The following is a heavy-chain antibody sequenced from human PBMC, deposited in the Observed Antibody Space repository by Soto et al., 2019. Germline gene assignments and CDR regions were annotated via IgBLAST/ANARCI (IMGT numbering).Heavy chain of an antibody. CDR1: GRSMSGYY. V-gene: IGHV4-4*07. Sequence: SESLSLTCTVSGRSMSGYYWSWIRQPAGERLEWIGRIYTSGTTDFNPSLKGRVTMSVDTSKNQFSLKLTSVTAADTALYYCAREDYYDTGYYVVWGQGTQVTVSS. CDR3: AREDYYDTGYYVV. J-gene: IGHJ4*02. D-gene: IGHD3-9*01. CDR2: IYTSGTT.